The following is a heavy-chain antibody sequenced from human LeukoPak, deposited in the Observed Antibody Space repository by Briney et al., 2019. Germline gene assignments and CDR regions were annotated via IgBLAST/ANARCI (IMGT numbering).Heavy chain of an antibody. Sequence: SETLSLTCTVSGGSISSYYWSWIRQPPGKGLEWIGYIYYSMSTNYNPSLKSRVTISVDTSKNQFSLKLSSVTAADTAVYYCARAKPSGWFDYWGQGTLVTVSS. J-gene: IGHJ4*02. V-gene: IGHV4-59*01. D-gene: IGHD6-19*01. CDR2: IYYSMST. CDR3: ARAKPSGWFDY. CDR1: GGSISSYY.